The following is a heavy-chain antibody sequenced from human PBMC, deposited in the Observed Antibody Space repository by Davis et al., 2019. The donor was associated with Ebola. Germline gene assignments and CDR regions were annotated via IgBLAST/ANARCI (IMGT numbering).Heavy chain of an antibody. Sequence: ASVKVSCKASGYTFTSYTMHWVRQAPGQRLEWMGWINAGNGNTKYSQRFQGRVTITMDTSASTAYMELSSLRSEDTAVYYCARMSEWEGLYYYYGMDVWGKGTTVTVSS. CDR3: ARMSEWEGLYYYYGMDV. J-gene: IGHJ6*04. V-gene: IGHV1-3*01. CDR1: GYTFTSYT. CDR2: INAGNGNT. D-gene: IGHD1-26*01.